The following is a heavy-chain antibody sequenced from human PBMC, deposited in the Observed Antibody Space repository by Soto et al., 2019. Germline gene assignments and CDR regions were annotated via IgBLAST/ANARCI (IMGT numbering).Heavy chain of an antibody. CDR3: ARNHRKFGELSHFDY. Sequence: EVQLVESGGGLIQPGGSLRLSCAASGFTVSSNYMSWVRQAPGKGLEWVSGIYSGGSTYYADSVKGRFTISRDNSKNTLYLQMNSLRAEATAVYYCARNHRKFGELSHFDYWGQGTLVTVSS. CDR2: IYSGGST. D-gene: IGHD3-10*01. V-gene: IGHV3-53*01. J-gene: IGHJ4*02. CDR1: GFTVSSNY.